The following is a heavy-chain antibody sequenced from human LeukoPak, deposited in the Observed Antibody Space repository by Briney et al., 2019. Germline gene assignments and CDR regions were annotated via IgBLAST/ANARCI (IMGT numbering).Heavy chain of an antibody. Sequence: SVKLSCKASGFTFTSSAMQWVRQARGQRLEWIGWIVVGSGNTNYAQKFQERVTITRDMSTSTAYMELSSLRAEDPAVYYCAADGNGPSYYYYGMDVWGQGTTVTASS. D-gene: IGHD4-23*01. CDR3: AADGNGPSYYYYGMDV. CDR2: IVVGSGNT. CDR1: GFTFTSSA. V-gene: IGHV1-58*02. J-gene: IGHJ6*02.